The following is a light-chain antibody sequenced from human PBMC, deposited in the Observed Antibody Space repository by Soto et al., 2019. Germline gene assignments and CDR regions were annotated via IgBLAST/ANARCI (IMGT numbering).Light chain of an antibody. CDR1: SSDVGGYNY. J-gene: IGLJ1*01. V-gene: IGLV2-14*01. Sequence: QSVLTQPASVSGSPGQSITIYCTGTSSDVGGYNYVSWYQQHPGKAPKLMIHEVSNRPSGVSNRFSGSKSGNTASLTISGLQAEDEADYYCNSYRSSSTLVFGTGTKVTVL. CDR3: NSYRSSSTLV. CDR2: EVS.